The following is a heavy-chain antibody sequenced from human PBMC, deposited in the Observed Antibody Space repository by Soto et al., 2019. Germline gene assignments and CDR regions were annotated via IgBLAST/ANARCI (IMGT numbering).Heavy chain of an antibody. CDR3: ARSQRQWLVVIDY. D-gene: IGHD6-19*01. CDR1: GFSLNNARLG. Sequence: QVTLKESGPVLVKPTETLTLTCTVSGFSLNNARLGVSWIRQPPGKALEWLAHLFSNDEKSYSPSLKSRLTISKDPSKSQVVLTMTNMDPVDTATYCCARSQRQWLVVIDYWGPGTLVTVSS. CDR2: LFSNDEK. J-gene: IGHJ4*02. V-gene: IGHV2-26*01.